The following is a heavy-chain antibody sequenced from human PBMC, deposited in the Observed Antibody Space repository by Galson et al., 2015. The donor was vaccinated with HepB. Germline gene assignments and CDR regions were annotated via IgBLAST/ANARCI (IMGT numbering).Heavy chain of an antibody. CDR3: ARARPRDTAMEIPIYYYYYGMDV. J-gene: IGHJ6*02. Sequence: SVKVSCKASGGTFSSYAISWVRQAPGQGLEWMGGIIPIFGTANYAQKFQGRVTITADESTSTAYMELSSLRSEDTAVYYCARARPRDTAMEIPIYYYYYGMDVWGQGTTVTVSS. CDR1: GGTFSSYA. CDR2: IIPIFGTA. D-gene: IGHD5-18*01. V-gene: IGHV1-69*13.